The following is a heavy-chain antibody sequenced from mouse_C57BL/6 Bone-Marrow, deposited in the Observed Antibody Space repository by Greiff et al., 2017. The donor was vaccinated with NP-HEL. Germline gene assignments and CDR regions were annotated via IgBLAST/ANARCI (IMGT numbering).Heavy chain of an antibody. J-gene: IGHJ2*01. Sequence: EVKLVESGGDLVKPGGSLKLSCEASGFTFSSYGMSWVRQTPDKRLEWVATISSGGSYTYYTDSVKGRFTISRDNAKNTPYLQLSSLKSEDTAMYYCARHSITTVVATDYWGQGTTLTVSS. CDR1: GFTFSSYG. V-gene: IGHV5-6*02. D-gene: IGHD1-1*01. CDR2: ISSGGSYT. CDR3: ARHSITTVVATDY.